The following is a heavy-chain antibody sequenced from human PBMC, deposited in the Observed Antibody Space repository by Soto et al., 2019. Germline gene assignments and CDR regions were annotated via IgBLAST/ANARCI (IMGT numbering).Heavy chain of an antibody. CDR2: ISSSGARI. CDR1: GFTFSSYA. D-gene: IGHD3-10*01. V-gene: IGHV3-23*01. Sequence: GGSLRLSCAASGFTFSSYAMSWVRQAPGKGLEWVSIISSSGARIEYADSVKGRFTISRDISKNTLYLQMNSLRVEDTAVYYSARRLSGKEFDYWGQGTLVTVSS. CDR3: ARRLSGKEFDY. J-gene: IGHJ4*02.